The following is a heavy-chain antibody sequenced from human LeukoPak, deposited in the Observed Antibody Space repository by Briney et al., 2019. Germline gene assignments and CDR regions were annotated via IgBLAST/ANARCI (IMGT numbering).Heavy chain of an antibody. CDR3: AKDGAKYLYYYYYMDV. Sequence: GGSLRLSCAASGVTFSSDGMHCVRQAPGKGLEWGSVIWYDGSNKYYADSVKGRFTISRDNSKNTLYMQMNSLRAEDKAVYYCAKDGAKYLYYYYYMDVWGKGTTVTVSS. J-gene: IGHJ6*03. D-gene: IGHD1-26*01. V-gene: IGHV3-33*06. CDR1: GVTFSSDG. CDR2: IWYDGSNK.